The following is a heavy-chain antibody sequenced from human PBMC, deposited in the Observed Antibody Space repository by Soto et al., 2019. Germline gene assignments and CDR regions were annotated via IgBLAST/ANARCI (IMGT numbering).Heavy chain of an antibody. CDR3: ARGGDWQFDY. V-gene: IGHV4-4*02. CDR1: GDSISSDKW. CDR2: IHHSGRT. Sequence: QVQLQESGPGLVKPSGTLSLTCAVSGDSISSDKWWSWVRQPPGKGLEWIGEIHHSGRTNYNPSRKSLVTILVEKSKNQVSLELSSMTAADTAVYYCARGGDWQFDYWGQGTLVTVSS. J-gene: IGHJ4*02. D-gene: IGHD2-21*02.